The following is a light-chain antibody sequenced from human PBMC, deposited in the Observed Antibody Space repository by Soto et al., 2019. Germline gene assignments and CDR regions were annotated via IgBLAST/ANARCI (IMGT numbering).Light chain of an antibody. CDR3: SSYTITSSPV. CDR1: SSDVGGYDF. CDR2: EVT. J-gene: IGLJ1*01. Sequence: QSALTQPASVSGSPGQSITISCTGTSSDVGGYDFVSWYRQYPGQAPKILIYEVTHRPSGVPDRFSGSKSGNTASLTISGLQVDDEADYYCSSYTITSSPVFGPGTKVTVL. V-gene: IGLV2-14*01.